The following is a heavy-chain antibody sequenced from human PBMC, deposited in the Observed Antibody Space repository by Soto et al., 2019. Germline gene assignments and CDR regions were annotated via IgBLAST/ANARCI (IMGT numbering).Heavy chain of an antibody. V-gene: IGHV4-59*08. J-gene: IGHJ6*02. CDR2: IDSNGGT. CDR3: VRQGFGRLHGLVDV. Sequence: LSLTCTVSDDSSSNYKWSWIRQPPGRRLEWIGYIDSNGGTSYNPSLQSRVTISIDTSTKQFFLKLSSVTAADTAVYYCVRQGFGRLHGLVDVWGQGTKVTVSS. D-gene: IGHD3-10*01. CDR1: DDSSSNYK.